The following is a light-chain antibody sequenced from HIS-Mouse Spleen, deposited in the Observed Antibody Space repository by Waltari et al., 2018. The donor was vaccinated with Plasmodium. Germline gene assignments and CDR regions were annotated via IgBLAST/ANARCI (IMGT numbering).Light chain of an antibody. J-gene: IGLJ1*01. CDR2: DVS. CDR1: SSAVGVYNY. Sequence: QSALTQPRSVSGSPGQSVTISCTGTSSAVGVYNYVSWSQQHTGKAPKLMIYDVSKRPSGVPDRFSGSKSGNTASLTISGLQAEDEADYYCCSYAGSYTYVFGTGTKVTVL. CDR3: CSYAGSYTYV. V-gene: IGLV2-11*01.